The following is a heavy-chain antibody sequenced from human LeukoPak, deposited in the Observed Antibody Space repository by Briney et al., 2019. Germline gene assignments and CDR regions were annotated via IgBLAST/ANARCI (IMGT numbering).Heavy chain of an antibody. CDR3: ARDRHIVAVTDYYYYGMDV. CDR1: GFTFSSYA. Sequence: GRSLRLSCAASGFTFSSYAMHWVRQAPGKGLEWVAVISYDGSNKYYADSVKGRFTISRDNSKNTLYLQMNSLRAEDTAVYYCARDRHIVAVTDYYYYGMDVWGQGTTVTVSS. CDR2: ISYDGSNK. D-gene: IGHD2-21*02. V-gene: IGHV3-30*04. J-gene: IGHJ6*02.